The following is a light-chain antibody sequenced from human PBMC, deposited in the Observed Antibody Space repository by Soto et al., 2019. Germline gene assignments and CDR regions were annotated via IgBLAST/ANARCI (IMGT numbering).Light chain of an antibody. CDR2: ASS. Sequence: GDRVTVAGRASQGIGTYLVWYQQKSGKAPTVLIYASSTLQTGVPSRFSGSGSGTDFSLTISSLHPEDVATYYCQQVDSYPRTFGQGTKV. J-gene: IGKJ1*01. CDR1: QGIGTY. V-gene: IGKV1-9*01. CDR3: QQVDSYPRT.